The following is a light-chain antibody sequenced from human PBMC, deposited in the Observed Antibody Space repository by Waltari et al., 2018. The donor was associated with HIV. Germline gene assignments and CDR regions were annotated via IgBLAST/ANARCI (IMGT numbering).Light chain of an antibody. J-gene: IGLJ2*01. CDR1: NSHIATNT. CDR2: SNS. CDR3: AAWDDSLNAV. Sequence: QSVLTQPPSASGNPGQRVPISCYGSNSHIATNTLNWFQHLPGTAPKLPIYSNSRRPSGVPDRFSGSKSGTSASLAISGLQSEDEADYYCAAWDDSLNAVFGGGTKLTVL. V-gene: IGLV1-44*01.